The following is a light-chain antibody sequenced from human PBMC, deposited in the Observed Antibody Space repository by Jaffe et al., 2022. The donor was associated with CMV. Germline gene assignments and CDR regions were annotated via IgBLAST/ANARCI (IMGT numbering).Light chain of an antibody. CDR2: AAS. Sequence: DIQMTQSPSSLSASIGDRVTITCRTSQTISTYLNWYQQKPGQAPKLLIYAASRLQSGVPSRFSGSGSGTDFTLTISGLQGEDFATYFCQQSYNTPITFGRGTRLEIK. CDR1: QTISTY. J-gene: IGKJ5*01. CDR3: QQSYNTPIT. V-gene: IGKV1-39*01.